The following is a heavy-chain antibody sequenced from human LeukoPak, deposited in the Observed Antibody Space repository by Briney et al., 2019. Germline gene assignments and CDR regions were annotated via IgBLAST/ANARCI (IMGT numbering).Heavy chain of an antibody. Sequence: SETLSLTCTVSGGSISSYYWSWIRQPAGKGLEWIGRIYTSGSTNYNPSLKSRVTMSVDTSKNQFSLKLSSVTAADTAVYYCARVGLVEESRITIFGVAGPEYYYYMGVWGKGTTVTVSS. D-gene: IGHD3-3*01. CDR2: IYTSGST. CDR1: GGSISSYY. J-gene: IGHJ6*03. CDR3: ARVGLVEESRITIFGVAGPEYYYYMGV. V-gene: IGHV4-4*07.